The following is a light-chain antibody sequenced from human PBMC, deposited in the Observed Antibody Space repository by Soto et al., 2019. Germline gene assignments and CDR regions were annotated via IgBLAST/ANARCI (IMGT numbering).Light chain of an antibody. CDR1: RSDNGASNS. V-gene: IGLV2-14*01. J-gene: IGLJ7*01. CDR3: ISYKTDDTFV. Sequence: QSALTQPASVSGSPGQSITISCSGTRSDNGASNSVSWYQHLPGRSPTLIIYEATNRPSGVSERFSGSKAGDTASLTISGLQADDEADYFCISYKTDDTFVFGSGTQLTVL. CDR2: EAT.